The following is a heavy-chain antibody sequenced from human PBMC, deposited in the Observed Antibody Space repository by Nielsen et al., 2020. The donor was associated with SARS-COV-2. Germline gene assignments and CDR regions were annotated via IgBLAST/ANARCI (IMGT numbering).Heavy chain of an antibody. Sequence: SETLSLTCAVSGGSISSRHWWSWVRQPPGTGLEWIGEIYHSGNTNYNPSLKSRVTVSLARSKNQFSLKLSSVTAADTAVYFCARVVSGVVILYHYSAMDVWGQGTTVTVSS. D-gene: IGHD3-3*01. J-gene: IGHJ6*02. CDR2: IYHSGNT. CDR3: ARVVSGVVILYHYSAMDV. CDR1: GGSISSRHW. V-gene: IGHV4-4*02.